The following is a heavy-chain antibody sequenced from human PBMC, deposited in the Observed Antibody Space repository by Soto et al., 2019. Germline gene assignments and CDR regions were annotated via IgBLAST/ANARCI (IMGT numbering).Heavy chain of an antibody. Sequence: EVQLVESGGGLVQPGGSLRLSCAASGFTFSSYWLHWVRQAPGKGLMWVSRIKSDGITTNYADSVKGRFTISRDNARNTVYLQMNSLRGDDTAVYFCARGARYAFYLDVWGQGTPVTVSS. V-gene: IGHV3-74*01. CDR1: GFTFSSYW. CDR2: IKSDGITT. CDR3: ARGARYAFYLDV. J-gene: IGHJ6*02. D-gene: IGHD5-12*01.